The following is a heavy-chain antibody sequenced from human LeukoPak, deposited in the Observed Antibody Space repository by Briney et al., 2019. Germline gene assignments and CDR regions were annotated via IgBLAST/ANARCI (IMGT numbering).Heavy chain of an antibody. V-gene: IGHV1-46*01. Sequence: ASVKVSCKASGYTFTTYSMHWVRQAPGQGLEWMGIINPSGSSTTYAQKFQGGVTMTRDMSTSTVYMELSSLRSEDTAVYYCARDREGIWRRTYFDYWGQGTLVTVSS. CDR3: ARDREGIWRRTYFDY. J-gene: IGHJ4*02. D-gene: IGHD2-15*01. CDR2: INPSGSST. CDR1: GYTFTTYS.